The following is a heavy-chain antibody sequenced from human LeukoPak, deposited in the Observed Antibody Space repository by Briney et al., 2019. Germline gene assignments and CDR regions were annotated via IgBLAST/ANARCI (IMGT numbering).Heavy chain of an antibody. CDR2: FDPEDGET. D-gene: IGHD2-2*01. CDR3: AIYRYCSSTSCYRSIHNWFDP. Sequence: ASVKVSCKVSGYTLTELSMHWVRQAPGKGLEWMGGFDPEDGETIYAQKFQGRVTMTEDTSTDTAYMELSSLRSEDTAVYYCAIYRYCSSTSCYRSIHNWFDPWGQGTLVTVSS. J-gene: IGHJ5*02. V-gene: IGHV1-24*01. CDR1: GYTLTELS.